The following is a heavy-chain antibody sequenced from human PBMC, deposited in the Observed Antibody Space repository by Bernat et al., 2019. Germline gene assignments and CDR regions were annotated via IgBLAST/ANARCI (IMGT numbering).Heavy chain of an antibody. V-gene: IGHV1-69*01. CDR2: IIPIFGTA. CDR1: GGTFSSYA. D-gene: IGHD1-26*01. CDR3: ARGVGATPYYYHYGMDV. J-gene: IGHJ6*02. Sequence: QVQLVQSGAEVKKPGSSVKVSCKASGGTFSSYAISWVRQAPGQGLEWMGGIIPIFGTANYAQKFQGRVTITADESTSTAYMELSSLRSEDTAVYYCARGVGATPYYYHYGMDVWGQGTTVTVSS.